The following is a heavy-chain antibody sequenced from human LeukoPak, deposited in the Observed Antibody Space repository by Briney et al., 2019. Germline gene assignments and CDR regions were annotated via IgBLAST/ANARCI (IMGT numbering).Heavy chain of an antibody. CDR3: ARRATGYSSWYWFDP. V-gene: IGHV4-59*08. CDR1: GGSISSYY. Sequence: SETLSLTCTVSGGSISSYYWSWIRQPPGKGLEWIGYICYSGSTNYNPSLKSRVTISVDTSKNQFSLNLSSVTAADTAVYYCARRATGYSSWYWFDPWGQGTLVTVSS. CDR2: ICYSGST. J-gene: IGHJ5*02. D-gene: IGHD6-13*01.